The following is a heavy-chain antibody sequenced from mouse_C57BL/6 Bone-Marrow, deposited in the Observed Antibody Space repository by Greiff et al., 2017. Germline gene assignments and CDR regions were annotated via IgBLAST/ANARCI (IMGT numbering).Heavy chain of an antibody. V-gene: IGHV14-2*01. Sequence: EVQLQQSGAELVKPGASVKLSCTASGFNIKDYYIHWVKQRPEQGLEWIGRIDPEDGETKYAPKFPDKATITADTSSNTAYLQLSSLTSEDTAVYYCTRSLIYYGTNYWGQGTTLTVSS. CDR2: IDPEDGET. CDR1: GFNIKDYY. J-gene: IGHJ2*01. D-gene: IGHD1-1*01. CDR3: TRSLIYYGTNY.